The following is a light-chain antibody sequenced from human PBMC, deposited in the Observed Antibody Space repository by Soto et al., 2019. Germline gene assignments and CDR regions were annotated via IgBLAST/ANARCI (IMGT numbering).Light chain of an antibody. CDR1: QSVSRSY. Sequence: EIVLAQSPATLSLSPGDRATLSCWASQSVSRSYLAWYQQKPGQAPRLLIYGASTRATGIPARFSGSGSGTEFTLTISSLQSEDFAVYYCQQYNNWPPPITFGQGTRLEIK. CDR3: QQYNNWPPPIT. J-gene: IGKJ5*01. V-gene: IGKV3-15*01. CDR2: GAS.